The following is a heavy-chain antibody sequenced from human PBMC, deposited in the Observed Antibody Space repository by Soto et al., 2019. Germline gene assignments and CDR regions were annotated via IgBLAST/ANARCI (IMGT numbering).Heavy chain of an antibody. Sequence: VQLQESGPGLVKPSQTLSLTCTVSSGSISSADYYWSWIRQPPGKGLEWIGYIYYTGSAYYNPALKSRVTMSVDTSKNLFSLKVTSVTVADTAVYYCVSGGSSNWFDPWGQGTLVTVSS. D-gene: IGHD1-26*01. CDR1: SGSISSADYY. CDR2: IYYTGSA. J-gene: IGHJ5*02. CDR3: VSGGSSNWFDP. V-gene: IGHV4-30-4*01.